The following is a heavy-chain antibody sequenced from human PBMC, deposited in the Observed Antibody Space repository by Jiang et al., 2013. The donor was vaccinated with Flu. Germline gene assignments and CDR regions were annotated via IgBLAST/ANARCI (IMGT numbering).Heavy chain of an antibody. Sequence: GSGLVKPSETLSLTCSVSGDFINNYYWSWIRQPPGKGLEWIGYIHYSGDTKYNPSLKSRVTILVDTSKTQFSLKLNSATAADTAIYYCARLRCSFGSCYGLDYWGQGTLVTVSS. CDR1: GDFINNYY. CDR3: ARLRCSFGSCYGLDY. V-gene: IGHV4-59*08. D-gene: IGHD2-15*01. J-gene: IGHJ4*02. CDR2: IHYSGDT.